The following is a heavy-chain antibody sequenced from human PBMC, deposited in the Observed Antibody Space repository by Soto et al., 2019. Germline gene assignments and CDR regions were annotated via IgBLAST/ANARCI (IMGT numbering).Heavy chain of an antibody. Sequence: SETLSLTCTVSGGSISSYYWSWIRQPSGKGLEWIGYIYYSGSTNYNPSLKSRVTISVDTSKNQFSLKLSSVTAADTAVYYCARGVAAAGEIFDYWGQGTLVTVS. CDR3: ARGVAAAGEIFDY. CDR2: IYYSGST. J-gene: IGHJ4*02. V-gene: IGHV4-59*01. CDR1: GGSISSYY. D-gene: IGHD6-13*01.